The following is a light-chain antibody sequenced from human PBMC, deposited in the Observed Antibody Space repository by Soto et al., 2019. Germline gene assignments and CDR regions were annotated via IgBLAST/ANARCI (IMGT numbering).Light chain of an antibody. V-gene: IGKV3-15*01. CDR1: QTVTNS. Sequence: EIVMTQSPVTLSLFPGERATLSCRASQTVTNSLAWYQQRPGHPPRLLIYGASTRATGLPARFSGSGSGTEFTLTISNLQSEDVAVYYCQQYYGWPSLTFGGGTQVEIK. CDR3: QQYYGWPSLT. CDR2: GAS. J-gene: IGKJ4*01.